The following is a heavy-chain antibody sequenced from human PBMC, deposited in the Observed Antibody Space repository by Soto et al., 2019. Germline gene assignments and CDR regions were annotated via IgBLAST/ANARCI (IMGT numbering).Heavy chain of an antibody. Sequence: SCKASGGTFSSYAISWVRQAPGQGLEWMGGIIPIFGTANYAQKFQGRVTITADESTSTAYMELSSLRSEDTAVYYCASLVPAALNWFDPWGQGTLVTVSS. J-gene: IGHJ5*02. CDR2: IIPIFGTA. D-gene: IGHD2-2*01. V-gene: IGHV1-69*01. CDR1: GGTFSSYA. CDR3: ASLVPAALNWFDP.